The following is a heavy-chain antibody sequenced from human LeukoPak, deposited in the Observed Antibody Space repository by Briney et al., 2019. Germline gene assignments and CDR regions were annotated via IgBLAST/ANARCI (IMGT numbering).Heavy chain of an antibody. CDR3: ARDLYYYDSSGYPDDAFDI. CDR1: GFTFSSYS. V-gene: IGHV3-21*01. J-gene: IGHJ3*02. CDR2: ISSSSSYI. Sequence: GGSLRLSCAASGFTFSSYSMNWVRQAPGKGLEWVSSISSSSSYIYYADSVKGRFTISRDNAKNSLYLQMNSLRAEDTAAYYCARDLYYYDSSGYPDDAFDIWGQGTMVTVSS. D-gene: IGHD3-22*01.